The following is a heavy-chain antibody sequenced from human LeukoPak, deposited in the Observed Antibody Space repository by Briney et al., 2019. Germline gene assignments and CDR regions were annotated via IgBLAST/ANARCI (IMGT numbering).Heavy chain of an antibody. CDR3: ARDPNGDYVGAFEI. CDR2: ISSSSSTI. D-gene: IGHD4-17*01. V-gene: IGHV3-48*04. Sequence: PGGSLRLSCAASGFTFSSYSMNWVRQAPGKGLEWVSYISSSSSTIYYADSVKGRFTISRDNAKNSLYLQMNSLRADDTAAYYCARDPNGDYVGAFEILGQGTMVTVSS. J-gene: IGHJ3*02. CDR1: GFTFSSYS.